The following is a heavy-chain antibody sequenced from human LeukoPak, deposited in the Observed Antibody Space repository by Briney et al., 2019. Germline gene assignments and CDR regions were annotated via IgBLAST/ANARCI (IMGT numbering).Heavy chain of an antibody. J-gene: IGHJ4*02. Sequence: QAGGSLRLSCAASGFTVSSNYMSWVRQAPGKGLEWVSVIYSGGSTYYADSVKGRFTISRDNSKNTLYLQMNSLRAEDTAVYYCARDASDYGGNLDYFDYWGQGTLVTVSS. V-gene: IGHV3-66*01. CDR2: IYSGGST. CDR3: ARDASDYGGNLDYFDY. D-gene: IGHD4-23*01. CDR1: GFTVSSNY.